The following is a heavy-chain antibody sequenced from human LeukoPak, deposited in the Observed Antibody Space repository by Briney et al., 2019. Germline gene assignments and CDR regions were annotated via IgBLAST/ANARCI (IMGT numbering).Heavy chain of an antibody. CDR2: ISYDGSNK. CDR1: GFTFSSYA. CDR3: ARETKEGQAVDLKPGPYYSYNSYMDV. J-gene: IGHJ6*03. D-gene: IGHD1-14*01. Sequence: GGSLRLSCAASGFTFSSYAKHWVGQAPGKGLEWVAVISYDGSNKYYADSVKGRFTISRDNSKNTLYLQMNSPRAEDTAVYYCARETKEGQAVDLKPGPYYSYNSYMDVWGKGTAVTVSS. V-gene: IGHV3-30-3*01.